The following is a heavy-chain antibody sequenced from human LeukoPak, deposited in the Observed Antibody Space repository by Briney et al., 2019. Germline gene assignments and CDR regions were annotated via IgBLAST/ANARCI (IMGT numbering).Heavy chain of an antibody. Sequence: ASENLSLTASGSSFTSCAMNWLRQAPGQGLEWRGWINTNTGNPTYAQGFTGRIVFSLDTSDSTAYLQISSLKSEDTAVYYCSRDSPLAVAGKYAYDIWGQGTMVTLSS. J-gene: IGHJ3*02. CDR1: GSSFTSCA. CDR2: INTNTGNP. V-gene: IGHV7-4-1*02. D-gene: IGHD6-19*01. CDR3: SRDSPLAVAGKYAYDI.